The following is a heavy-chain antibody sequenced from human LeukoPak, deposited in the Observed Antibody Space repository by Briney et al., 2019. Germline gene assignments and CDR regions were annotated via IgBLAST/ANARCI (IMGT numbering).Heavy chain of an antibody. CDR3: AKDGDMITFGGVIVPFEY. CDR1: GFTFSSYE. Sequence: PGGSLRLSCAASGFTFSSYEMNWDRQAPGKGLEWVSYISSSGSTIYYADSVKGRFAISRDNAKNSLYLQMNSLRAEDTAVYYCAKDGDMITFGGVIVPFEYWGQGTLVTVSS. J-gene: IGHJ4*02. CDR2: ISSSGSTI. D-gene: IGHD3-16*02. V-gene: IGHV3-48*03.